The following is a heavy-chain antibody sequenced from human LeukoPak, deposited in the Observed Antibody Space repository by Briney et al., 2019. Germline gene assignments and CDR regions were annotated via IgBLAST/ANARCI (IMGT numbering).Heavy chain of an antibody. D-gene: IGHD3-10*01. Sequence: GASVKVSCKASGYTFTSYAMNWVRQAPGQGLEWMGWINTNTGNPTYAQGFTGRFVFSLDTSVSTAYLQISSLKAEDTAVYYCARRPLWFGDSLLEAFDIWGQGTMVTVSS. J-gene: IGHJ3*02. V-gene: IGHV7-4-1*02. CDR1: GYTFTSYA. CDR2: INTNTGNP. CDR3: ARRPLWFGDSLLEAFDI.